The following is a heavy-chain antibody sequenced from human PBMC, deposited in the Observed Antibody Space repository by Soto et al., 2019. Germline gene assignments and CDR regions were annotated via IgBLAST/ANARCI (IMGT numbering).Heavy chain of an antibody. Sequence: GGSLRLSCTASGFTFSSNGMHWVRQAPGKGLEWVAVIWSDGSNKYYADSVKGRFTIFRDNSKSTLYLQMNGLRAEDTAVYYCARDGSNKPGFYYGMDVWGQGTTVTVSS. CDR2: IWSDGSNK. J-gene: IGHJ6*02. D-gene: IGHD6-13*01. CDR3: ARDGSNKPGFYYGMDV. V-gene: IGHV3-33*01. CDR1: GFTFSSNG.